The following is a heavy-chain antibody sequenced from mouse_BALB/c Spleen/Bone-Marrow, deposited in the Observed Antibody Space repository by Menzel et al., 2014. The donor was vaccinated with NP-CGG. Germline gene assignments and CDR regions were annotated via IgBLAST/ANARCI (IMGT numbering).Heavy chain of an antibody. CDR3: ARLGRDYAMDY. D-gene: IGHD4-1*01. J-gene: IGHJ4*01. CDR1: GYTFTSYY. CDR2: IYPGNVNT. Sequence: QVQLKEFGPELVKPGASVRISCKASGYTFTSYYIHWVKQRPGQGLEWIGWIYPGNVNTKYNEKFKGKATLTADKSSSTAYMQLGSLTSEDSAVYFCARLGRDYAMDYWGQGTSVTVSS. V-gene: IGHV1S56*01.